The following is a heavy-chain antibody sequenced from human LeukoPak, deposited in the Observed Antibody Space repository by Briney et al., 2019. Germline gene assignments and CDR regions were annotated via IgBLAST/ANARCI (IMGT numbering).Heavy chain of an antibody. CDR3: AREYPDDGDGWGY. CDR1: GFTFSSFE. V-gene: IGHV3-48*03. Sequence: GGSLRLSCAASGFTFSSFEMNWVRQAPGKGLEWISYISGSATSISYADSVRGRFTISRDNAKNSLYLQKNSLRAEDSAVYYCAREYPDDGDGWGYWGQGSLVTVSS. D-gene: IGHD3-10*01. J-gene: IGHJ4*02. CDR2: ISGSATSI.